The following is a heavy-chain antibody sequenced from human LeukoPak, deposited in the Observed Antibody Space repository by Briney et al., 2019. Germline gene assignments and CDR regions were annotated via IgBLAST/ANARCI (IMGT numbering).Heavy chain of an antibody. J-gene: IGHJ5*02. CDR3: ARIKSVLLWFGGSTHNWFDP. CDR2: INHSGST. V-gene: IGHV4-34*01. Sequence: SETLSLTCAVYGGSFSGYYWSWIRQPPGKGLEWIGEINHSGSTNYNPSLKSRVTISVDTSKNQFSLRLSSVTAADTAVYYCARIKSVLLWFGGSTHNWFDPWGQGTLVTVSS. CDR1: GGSFSGYY. D-gene: IGHD3-10*01.